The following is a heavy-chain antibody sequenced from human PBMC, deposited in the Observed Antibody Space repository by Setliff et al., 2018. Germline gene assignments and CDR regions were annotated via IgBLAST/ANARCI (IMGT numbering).Heavy chain of an antibody. CDR2: INPSSGAT. CDR1: GYTFTGYY. CDR3: ARDPLGEIAVAGHDAFDI. Sequence: ASVKVSCKASGYTFTGYYMYWVRQAPGQGLEWMGRINPSSGATIYAQKFQGRVTMTSDTSISTAYMELGRLRSDDTAVYFCARDPLGEIAVAGHDAFDIWGQGTMVTVSS. V-gene: IGHV1-2*06. D-gene: IGHD6-19*01. J-gene: IGHJ3*02.